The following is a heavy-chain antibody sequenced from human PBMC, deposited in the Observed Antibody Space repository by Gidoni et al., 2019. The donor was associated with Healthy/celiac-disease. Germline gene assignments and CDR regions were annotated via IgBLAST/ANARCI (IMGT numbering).Heavy chain of an antibody. Sequence: SFSGYYWSWIRQPPGKGLEWIGEINHSGSTNYNPSLKSRVTISVDTSKNQFSLKLSSVTAADTAVYYCARGRPGYSSSWYFRGAFDIWDQGTMVTVSS. V-gene: IGHV4-34*01. J-gene: IGHJ3*02. D-gene: IGHD6-13*01. CDR3: ARGRPGYSSSWYFRGAFDI. CDR2: INHSGST. CDR1: SFSGYY.